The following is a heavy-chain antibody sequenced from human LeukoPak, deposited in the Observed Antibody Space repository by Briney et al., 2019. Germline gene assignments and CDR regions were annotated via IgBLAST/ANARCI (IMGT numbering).Heavy chain of an antibody. Sequence: SETLSLTCTVSAGSISNYFWNWIRQPPGKGLDWIGGIYSSGSTYYNPSLKSRLTISVDTSKNQFSLKLSSVTAADTAVYYCARHGGYSSSVGSNWFDPWGQGTLVTVSS. V-gene: IGHV4-39*01. CDR1: AGSISNYF. D-gene: IGHD6-6*01. J-gene: IGHJ5*02. CDR2: IYSSGST. CDR3: ARHGGYSSSVGSNWFDP.